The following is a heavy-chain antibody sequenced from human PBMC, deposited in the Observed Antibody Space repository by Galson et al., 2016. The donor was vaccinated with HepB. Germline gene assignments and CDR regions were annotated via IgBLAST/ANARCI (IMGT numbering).Heavy chain of an antibody. Sequence: SVKVSCKASGGTFSNYVISWVRQGPGQGLEWMGGIIPIFGAPNYAQRLQDRIKINADISTNTAYMELNSLRSDDTAVYYCSRDRGGGDWYDYWGQGTLVTVSS. CDR3: SRDRGGGDWYDY. J-gene: IGHJ4*02. D-gene: IGHD3-9*01. V-gene: IGHV1-69*06. CDR2: IIPIFGAP. CDR1: GGTFSNYV.